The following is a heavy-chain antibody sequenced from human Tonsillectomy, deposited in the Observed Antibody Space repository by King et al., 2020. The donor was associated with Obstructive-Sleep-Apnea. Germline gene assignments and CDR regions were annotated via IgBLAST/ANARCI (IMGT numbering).Heavy chain of an antibody. V-gene: IGHV3-43D*03. CDR1: GFTFDDYA. CDR2: ISWDGGST. J-gene: IGHJ4*02. Sequence: VQLVESGGVVVHPGGSLRLSCAASGFTFDDYAMHWVRQAPRKGLEWVSLISWDGGSTYYADSVKGRFTISRDSSKNSLYLQMNSLRPEDTALYYCAKGRYSSTWYTFDDWGQGTLVTVSS. D-gene: IGHD6-13*01. CDR3: AKGRYSSTWYTFDD.